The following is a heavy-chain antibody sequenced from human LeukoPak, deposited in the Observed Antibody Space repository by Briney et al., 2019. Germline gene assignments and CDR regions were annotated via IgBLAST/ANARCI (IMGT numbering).Heavy chain of an antibody. Sequence: GGSLRLSCAASGFTFDDYAMHWVRQAPGKGLEWVSLISWDGGSTYYADSVKGRFTISRDNSKNSLYLQMNSLRAEDTALYYCAKDMGSEWCPDYWGQGTLVTVSS. V-gene: IGHV3-43D*03. CDR1: GFTFDDYA. CDR2: ISWDGGST. CDR3: AKDMGSEWCPDY. D-gene: IGHD2-15*01. J-gene: IGHJ4*02.